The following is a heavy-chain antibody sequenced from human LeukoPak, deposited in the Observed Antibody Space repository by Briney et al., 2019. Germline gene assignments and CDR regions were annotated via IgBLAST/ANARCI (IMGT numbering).Heavy chain of an antibody. Sequence: PSGTLSLTCAVSGGSISSSNWWNWVRQPPGKGLEWIGEIYHSGSTNYNPSLKSRVTISVDKSKNQFSLKLSSVTAADTAIYYCARRAGEYSHPYDYWGQGTLVTVSS. J-gene: IGHJ4*02. CDR3: ARRAGEYSHPYDY. V-gene: IGHV4-4*02. CDR1: GGSISSSNW. CDR2: IYHSGST. D-gene: IGHD2-15*01.